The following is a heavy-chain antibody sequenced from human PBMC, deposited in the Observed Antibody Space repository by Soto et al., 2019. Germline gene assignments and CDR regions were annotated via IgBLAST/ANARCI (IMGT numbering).Heavy chain of an antibody. CDR3: ARDRLVYYGSGSYYYYYYGMDV. V-gene: IGHV3-33*01. J-gene: IGHJ6*02. D-gene: IGHD3-10*01. Sequence: PVGSVRLSCAASGFTFSSYGMHWVRQAPGKGLEWVAVIWYDGSNKYYADSVKGRFTISRDNSKNTLYLQMNSLRAEDTAVYYCARDRLVYYGSGSYYYYYYGMDVWGQGTTVTVSS. CDR2: IWYDGSNK. CDR1: GFTFSSYG.